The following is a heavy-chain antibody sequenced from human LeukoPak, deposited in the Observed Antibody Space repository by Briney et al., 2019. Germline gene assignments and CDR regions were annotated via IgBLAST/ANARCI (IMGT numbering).Heavy chain of an antibody. CDR1: GFTFDDYG. CDR3: VRETVATGSNYLAPLDI. Sequence: GGTLRLSCAASGFTFDDYGMSWVRQAPGKGLEWVSGINWNGGSTGYADSVKGRFTISREDAKNSLYLQMNNLRAGDTAVYYCVRETVATGSNYLAPLDIWGQGTMVTVSS. J-gene: IGHJ3*02. D-gene: IGHD5-24*01. CDR2: INWNGGST. V-gene: IGHV3-20*04.